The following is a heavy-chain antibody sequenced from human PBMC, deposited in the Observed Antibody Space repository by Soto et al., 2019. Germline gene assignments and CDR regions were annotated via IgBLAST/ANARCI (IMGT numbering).Heavy chain of an antibody. V-gene: IGHV4-34*01. CDR2: INHSGST. D-gene: IGHD6-13*01. CDR3: ARGQYSSSWATDY. CDR1: GGSFSGYY. Sequence: QVQLQQWGAGLLKPSETLSLTCAVYGGSFSGYYWSWIRQPPGKGLEWIGEINHSGSTNYNPSLKRRVTISVDTTKNQFSLKLSSVTAADTAVYYCARGQYSSSWATDYWGQGTLVTVSS. J-gene: IGHJ4*02.